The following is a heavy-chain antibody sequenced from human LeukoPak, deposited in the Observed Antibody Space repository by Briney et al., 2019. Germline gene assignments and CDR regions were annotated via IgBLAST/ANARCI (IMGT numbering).Heavy chain of an antibody. V-gene: IGHV4-34*01. D-gene: IGHD3-3*01. CDR1: GGSSSGYY. J-gene: IGHJ4*02. CDR3: ARRGGLTIFGVVMEYYFDY. CDR2: INHSGST. Sequence: PSETLSLTCAVYGGSSSGYYWIWIRQPPGKGLEWIGEINHSGSTNYNPSLKSRVTISVDTSKNQFSLKLSSVTAADTAVYYCARRGGLTIFGVVMEYYFDYWGQGTLVTVSS.